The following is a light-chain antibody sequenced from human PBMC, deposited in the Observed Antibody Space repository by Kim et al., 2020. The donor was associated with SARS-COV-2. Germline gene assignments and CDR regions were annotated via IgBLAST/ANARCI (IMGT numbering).Light chain of an antibody. CDR1: NLGSKS. Sequence: PEKTARITWGGNNLGSKSLHWYQQKPGQAPVLVIYYDSDRPSGIPERFSGSNSGNTATLTISRVEAGDEADYYCQVWDSSSDRYVFGTGTKVTVL. J-gene: IGLJ1*01. CDR2: YDS. CDR3: QVWDSSSDRYV. V-gene: IGLV3-21*04.